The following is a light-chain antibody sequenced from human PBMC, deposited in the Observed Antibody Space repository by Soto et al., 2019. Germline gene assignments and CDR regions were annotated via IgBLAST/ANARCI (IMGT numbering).Light chain of an antibody. J-gene: IGKJ5*01. CDR1: QGISSY. CDR3: QQSYSTPIT. Sequence: IHLTQSPSSLSASVGYRFTITCRASQGISSYLAWYQQKPGKAPKLLIYAASTLQSGVPSRFSGSGSGTDFTLTISSLQPEDFETYYCQQSYSTPITFGQGTRLEIK. CDR2: AAS. V-gene: IGKV1-39*01.